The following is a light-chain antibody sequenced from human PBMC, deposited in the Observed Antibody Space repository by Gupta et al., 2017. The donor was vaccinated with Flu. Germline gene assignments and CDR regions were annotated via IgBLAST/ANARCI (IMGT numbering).Light chain of an antibody. Sequence: EIVLTQSPATLSLSPGERATLSCRASQSISRYLAWYQQKPGQAPRLLIYDASNRATGIPARFSGSGSGTDFTLTISSREPEDFAVYYCQQRSNWPLITFGQGTRLEIK. CDR1: QSISRY. CDR3: QQRSNWPLIT. V-gene: IGKV3-11*01. J-gene: IGKJ5*01. CDR2: DAS.